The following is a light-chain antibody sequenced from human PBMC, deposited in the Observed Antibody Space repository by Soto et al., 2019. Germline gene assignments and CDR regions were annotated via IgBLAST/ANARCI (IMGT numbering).Light chain of an antibody. CDR2: GAS. Sequence: EIVLTQSPGTLSLSPGERATLSCRDSQSVSSSYLAWYQQKPGQAPRLLIYGASSRATGIPDRFSGSGSGTDFTLTISRLEPEDFAVYYCQQYGNSPFTFGPVTKVDIK. CDR1: QSVSSSY. CDR3: QQYGNSPFT. V-gene: IGKV3-20*01. J-gene: IGKJ3*01.